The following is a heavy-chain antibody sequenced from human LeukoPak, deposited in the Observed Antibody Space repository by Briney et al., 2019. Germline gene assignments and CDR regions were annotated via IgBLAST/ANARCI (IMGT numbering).Heavy chain of an antibody. CDR1: GLPFRSYW. CDR2: NNRDGSST. Sequence: GGPLSLPCAACGLPFRSYWMHWLRQARGKGQVRLSRNNRDGSSTSYADSVKGRFTISRDNAKNTLYLQMNSLRAEDTAVYYCAKPFDYWGQGTLVTVSS. V-gene: IGHV3-74*01. J-gene: IGHJ4*02. CDR3: AKPFDY.